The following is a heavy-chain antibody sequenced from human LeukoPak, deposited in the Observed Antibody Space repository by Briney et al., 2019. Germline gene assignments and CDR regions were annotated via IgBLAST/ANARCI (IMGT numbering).Heavy chain of an antibody. V-gene: IGHV3-74*01. CDR2: ISADGTTT. D-gene: IGHD2-15*01. J-gene: IGHJ4*02. CDR3: AGTWSFDY. CDR1: GFSFSNDW. Sequence: QPGGSLRLSCAVSGFSFSNDWMHWVRRVPGKGLLWVSRISADGTTTNYADSVKGRFTISRDNAKNTLYLQMDSLRADDTAVYYCAGTWSFDYWGQGTLVTVSS.